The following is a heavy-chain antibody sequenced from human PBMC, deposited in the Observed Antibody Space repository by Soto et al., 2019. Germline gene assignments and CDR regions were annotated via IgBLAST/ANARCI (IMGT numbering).Heavy chain of an antibody. CDR1: GFTFSSYW. D-gene: IGHD1-1*01. J-gene: IGHJ4*02. CDR2: INSDGSST. Sequence: EVRLVESGGGLVQPGGSLRLSCAASGFTFSSYWMHWVRQAPGKGLVWVSRINSDGSSTSYADSVKGRFTISRDNAKNTLYLQMNSLRAEDTAVYSCVTARGGYLFDCWGQGTLVTVSS. CDR3: VTARGGYLFDC. V-gene: IGHV3-74*01.